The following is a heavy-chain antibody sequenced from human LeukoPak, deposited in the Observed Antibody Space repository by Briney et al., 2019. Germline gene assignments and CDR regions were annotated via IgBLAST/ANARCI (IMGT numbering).Heavy chain of an antibody. CDR2: IKQDGSER. V-gene: IGHV3-7*01. J-gene: IGHJ6*03. CDR3: AREWQGYSSSRRGDYYYMDV. D-gene: IGHD6-6*01. CDR1: GFTFSSFW. Sequence: GGSLRLSCAASGFTFSSFWMSWVRQAPGKGLEWVANIKQDGSERYYVGSVKGRFTISRDNAKNSLSLQMNSLRAEDTAVYYCAREWQGYSSSRRGDYYYMDVWGKGTTVTVSS.